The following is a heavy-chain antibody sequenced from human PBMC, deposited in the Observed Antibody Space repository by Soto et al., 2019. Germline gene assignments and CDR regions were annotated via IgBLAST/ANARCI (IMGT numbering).Heavy chain of an antibody. D-gene: IGHD2-21*02. CDR1: GYTFTGYY. V-gene: IGHV1-2*02. Sequence: ASVKVSCKASGYTFTGYYMHWVRQAPGQGLEWMGWINPNSGGTNYAQKFQGRVTMTRDTSISTAYMELSRLRSDDTAVYYCAREGLRGLTGYYGMDVLGQGITVTVS. CDR2: INPNSGGT. CDR3: AREGLRGLTGYYGMDV. J-gene: IGHJ6*02.